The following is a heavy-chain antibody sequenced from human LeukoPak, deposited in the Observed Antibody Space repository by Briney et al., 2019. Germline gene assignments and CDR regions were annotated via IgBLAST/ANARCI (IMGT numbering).Heavy chain of an antibody. J-gene: IGHJ4*02. D-gene: IGHD4-23*01. CDR1: GFSFSSYA. CDR2: ISGGGEST. Sequence: GGSLRVSCAASGFSFSSYAMSWVRQAPGKGLEWVSGISGGGESTYYAASVKVRFTISRDNSNNTLYLQMNSLRAEDTAVYYCARDADYGGTLDYWGQGTLVTVSS. V-gene: IGHV3-23*01. CDR3: ARDADYGGTLDY.